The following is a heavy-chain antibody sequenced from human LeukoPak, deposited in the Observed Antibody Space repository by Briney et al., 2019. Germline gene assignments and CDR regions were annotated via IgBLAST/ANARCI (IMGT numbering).Heavy chain of an antibody. Sequence: ASVKVSCKASGYTFTSYGISWVRQAPGQGLEWMGWISAYNGNTNYAQKLQGRVTMTTDTSTITAYMELRSLRSDDTAVYYCARSASRKNATPPVYWGQGTLVTVSS. CDR2: ISAYNGNT. CDR1: GYTFTSYG. V-gene: IGHV1-18*01. CDR3: ARSASRKNATPPVY. J-gene: IGHJ4*02.